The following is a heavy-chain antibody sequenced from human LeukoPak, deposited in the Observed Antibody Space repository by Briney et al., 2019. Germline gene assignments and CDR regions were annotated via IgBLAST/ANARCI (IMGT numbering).Heavy chain of an antibody. CDR1: GGTFSSYT. D-gene: IGHD3-10*01. Sequence: SVKVSCKASGGTFSSYTISWVRQALGQGLEWMGRIIPILGIANCAQKFQGRVTITADKSTSTAYMELSSLRSEDTAVYYCAREGAGTMVPGVPNWFDPWGQGTLVTVSS. V-gene: IGHV1-69*04. CDR2: IIPILGIA. J-gene: IGHJ5*02. CDR3: AREGAGTMVPGVPNWFDP.